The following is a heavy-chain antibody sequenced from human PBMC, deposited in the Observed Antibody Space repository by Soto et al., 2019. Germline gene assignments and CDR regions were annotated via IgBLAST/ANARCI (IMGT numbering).Heavy chain of an antibody. CDR1: GYTFTSYD. D-gene: IGHD2-15*01. J-gene: IGHJ5*02. V-gene: IGHV1-8*01. CDR3: ARARIMAPSTDTGFDP. CDR2: MNPNSGNT. Sequence: ASVKVSCKASGYTFTSYDINWVRQATGQGLEWMGWMNPNSGNTGYAQKFQGRVTMTRNTSISTAYMELSSLRSEDTAVYYCARARIMAPSTDTGFDPWGQGTLVTSPQ.